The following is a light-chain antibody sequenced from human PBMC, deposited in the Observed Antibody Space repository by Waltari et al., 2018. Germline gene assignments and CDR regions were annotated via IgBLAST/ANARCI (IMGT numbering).Light chain of an antibody. J-gene: IGKJ2*01. CDR2: GAS. CDR3: QQYGSSPYT. V-gene: IGKV3-20*01. CDR1: QTVSRDF. Sequence: DIVLTQSPGTLSLSPGERATLSCRASQTVSRDFLAWYQQKPGQAPSLLIYGASSRATGIPDRFSGSGSGTDFTLTISRLEPEDFAVYSCQQYGSSPYTFGQGTELEI.